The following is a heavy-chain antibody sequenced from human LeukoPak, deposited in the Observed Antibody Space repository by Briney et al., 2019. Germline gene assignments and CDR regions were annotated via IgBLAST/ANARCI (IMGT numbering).Heavy chain of an antibody. D-gene: IGHD6-6*01. CDR2: IDWDDDK. CDR3: IRISADSGSSPFDY. V-gene: IGHV2-70*04. J-gene: IGHJ4*02. Sequence: ESGPTLVNPTQTLTLTCTFSGFSLSTSGTRVNWIRQPPGKALEWLARIDWDDDKFYSTSLKPRLTISKDTSKNQVVLTMTNMDPADTATYYCIRISADSGSSPFDYWGQGALVTVSS. CDR1: GFSLSTSGTR.